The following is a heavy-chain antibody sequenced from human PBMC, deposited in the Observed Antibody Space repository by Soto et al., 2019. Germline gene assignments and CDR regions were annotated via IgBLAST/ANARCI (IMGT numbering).Heavy chain of an antibody. CDR2: IYYSGST. J-gene: IGHJ6*02. Sequence: SETLSLTCTVSGGSISSGDYYWSWIRQPPGKGLEWIGYIYYSGSTYYNPSLESRVTISVDTSKNQFSLKLSSVTAADTAVYYCARALIQLWPHYYYGMDVWGQGTTVTVSS. D-gene: IGHD5-18*01. CDR1: GGSISSGDYY. V-gene: IGHV4-30-4*01. CDR3: ARALIQLWPHYYYGMDV.